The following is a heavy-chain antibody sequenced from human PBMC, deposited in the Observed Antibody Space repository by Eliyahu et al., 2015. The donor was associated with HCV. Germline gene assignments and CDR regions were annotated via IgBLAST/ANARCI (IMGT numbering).Heavy chain of an antibody. J-gene: IGHJ4*02. D-gene: IGHD4-11*01. CDR1: GYTFTGYY. V-gene: IGHV1-2*04. CDR2: INPNSGGT. CDR3: ARTPIHSPDDYRSHTGVYYFDY. Sequence: QVQLVQSGAEVKKPGASVKVSCKASGYTFTGYYMHWVRQAPGQGLEWMGWINPNSGGTNYAQKFQGWVTMTRDTSISTAYMELSRLRSDDTAVYYCARTPIHSPDDYRSHTGVYYFDYWGQGTLVTVSS.